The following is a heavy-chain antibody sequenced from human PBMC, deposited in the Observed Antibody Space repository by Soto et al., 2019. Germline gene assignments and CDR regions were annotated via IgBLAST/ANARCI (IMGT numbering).Heavy chain of an antibody. D-gene: IGHD3-22*01. Sequence: PSVKVSCKASGFTFTSSAVQWVRQARGQRLEWIGWIVVGSGNTNYAQKFQERVTITRDMSTSTAYMELSSLRSEDTAVYYCAAGVEVSYYYYYGMDVWGQGTTVTVSS. CDR3: AAGVEVSYYYYYGMDV. CDR1: GFTFTSSA. J-gene: IGHJ6*02. V-gene: IGHV1-58*01. CDR2: IVVGSGNT.